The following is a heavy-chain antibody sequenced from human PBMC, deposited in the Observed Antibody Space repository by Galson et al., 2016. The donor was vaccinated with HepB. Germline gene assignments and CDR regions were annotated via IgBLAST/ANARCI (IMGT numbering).Heavy chain of an antibody. CDR3: ARGGKRHCSDGRCTREGGWFDP. CDR1: GYTLSSYD. J-gene: IGHJ5*02. D-gene: IGHD2-15*01. V-gene: IGHV1-8*01. Sequence: SVKVSCKASGYTLSSYDIIWVRQATGQGLEWMGWVNPNTGNTGYAQRFQGRVTMTGNTSINTAYLDLSSLTSEDTALYYCARGGKRHCSDGRCTREGGWFDPWGQGNLVTVSS. CDR2: VNPNTGNT.